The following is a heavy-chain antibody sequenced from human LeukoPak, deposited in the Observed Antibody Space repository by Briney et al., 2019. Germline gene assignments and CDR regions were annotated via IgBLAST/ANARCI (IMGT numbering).Heavy chain of an antibody. J-gene: IGHJ4*02. CDR1: GGTFSSYA. D-gene: IGHD2-2*01. CDR3: ARTQGYCSSTSCYSDY. CDR2: IIPIFGTA. V-gene: IGHV1-69*05. Sequence: SVKVSCKASGGTFSSYAISWVRQAPGQGLEWMGGIIPIFGTANCAQKFQGRVTITTDESTSTAYMELSSLRSEDTAVYYCARTQGYCSSTSCYSDYWGQGTLVTVSS.